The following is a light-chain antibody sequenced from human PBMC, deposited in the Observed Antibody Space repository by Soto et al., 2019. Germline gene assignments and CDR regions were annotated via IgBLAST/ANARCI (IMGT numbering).Light chain of an antibody. V-gene: IGKV3-20*01. Sequence: EIVMTQSPATLSVSPGETTRLSCRASQSINSDVAWYQQKVGQAPRLLIYGASSRATGIPDRFSGSGSGTDFTLTISRLEPEDFAVYYCQQYGSSPAWTFGQGTKVEIK. CDR3: QQYGSSPAWT. CDR1: QSINSD. CDR2: GAS. J-gene: IGKJ1*01.